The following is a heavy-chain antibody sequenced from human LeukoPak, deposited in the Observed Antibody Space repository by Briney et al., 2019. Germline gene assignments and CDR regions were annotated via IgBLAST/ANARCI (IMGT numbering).Heavy chain of an antibody. V-gene: IGHV3-23*01. J-gene: IGHJ5*02. Sequence: PGGSLRLSCAASGFTFSNYAMTWVRQAPGKGLEWVSTISDGGAATYYADSVKGRFTISRDNSKNTLSLQMNSLRAEDTAVYYCAKALNVLVPSTSRWFDPWSQGTLVTVSS. D-gene: IGHD2-8*02. CDR1: GFTFSNYA. CDR3: AKALNVLVPSTSRWFDP. CDR2: ISDGGAAT.